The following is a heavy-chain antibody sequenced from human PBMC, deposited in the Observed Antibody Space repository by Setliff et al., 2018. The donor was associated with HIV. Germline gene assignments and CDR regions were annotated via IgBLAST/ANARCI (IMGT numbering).Heavy chain of an antibody. V-gene: IGHV5-51*01. CDR1: GYSFSNHW. J-gene: IGHJ3*02. Sequence: LGESLKISCTGSGYSFSNHWIGWVRQMPGKGLEWMGISYPGDSDTRYSPSFQGQVTISADKSISTAYLQWSSLKASDTAMYYCARLRDSSGYYYVGGAFDIWGQGTMVTVSS. CDR3: ARLRDSSGYYYVGGAFDI. D-gene: IGHD3-22*01. CDR2: SYPGDSDT.